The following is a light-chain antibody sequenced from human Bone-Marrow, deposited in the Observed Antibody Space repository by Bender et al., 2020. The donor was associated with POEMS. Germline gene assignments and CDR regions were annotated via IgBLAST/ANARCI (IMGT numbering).Light chain of an antibody. Sequence: QSVLTQPPSASGTPGQTVTISCSGSNSNIGRHYVYWYQQLPGTAPKLLIYGSTNRPSGVPNRFSGSKSGTSASLAISGLRSEDEADYYCAAWDDSLSVWVFGGGTKLTVL. CDR3: AAWDDSLSVWV. V-gene: IGLV1-47*02. CDR2: GST. J-gene: IGLJ3*02. CDR1: NSNIGRHY.